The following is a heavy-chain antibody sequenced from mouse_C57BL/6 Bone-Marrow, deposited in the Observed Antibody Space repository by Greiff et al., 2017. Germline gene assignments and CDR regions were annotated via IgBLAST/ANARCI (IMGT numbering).Heavy chain of an antibody. CDR3: ARQVAYYNYDAHSDY. V-gene: IGHV5-6*01. Sequence: VMLVESGGDLVKPGGSLQLSCAASGFTFSSSGMSWVRQTPDKRLEWVATISSGGSYPYYPDSVKGRFTISSDTAKKTLYLQMRSLKSEDTAMYYCARQVAYYNYDAHSDYWGQGTTLTVSS. CDR1: GFTFSSSG. D-gene: IGHD2-4*01. J-gene: IGHJ2*01. CDR2: ISSGGSYP.